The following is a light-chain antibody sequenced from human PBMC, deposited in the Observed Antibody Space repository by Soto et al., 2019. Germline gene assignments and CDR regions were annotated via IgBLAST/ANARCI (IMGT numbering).Light chain of an antibody. CDR3: QQSYHFPRT. CDR1: QSISNF. V-gene: IGKV1-39*01. Sequence: DIQLTHSPSSLSASVGDRVTITCRASQSISNFLNWYQQKPGQAPKLLISSASNVQSGVPSRFSGRGSGTEFTLAISGLQPEDSASYCCQQSYHFPRTFGQGNQVDIX. J-gene: IGKJ1*01. CDR2: SAS.